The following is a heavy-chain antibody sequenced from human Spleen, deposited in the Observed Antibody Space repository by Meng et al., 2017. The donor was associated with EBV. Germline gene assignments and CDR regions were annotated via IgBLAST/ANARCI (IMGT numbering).Heavy chain of an antibody. CDR1: GAPISSSNW. J-gene: IGHJ4*02. Sequence: LQGSGPGLVKPSGTLSLPCGVPGAPISSSNWWSWVRQTPGKGLEWIGEIFDSGTTNYNPSLKSRVTISVDESKRRFSLNLSSVTAADTAVYYCARGTSRPSMYYFDYWGQGILVTVSS. D-gene: IGHD6-13*01. CDR3: ARGTSRPSMYYFDY. CDR2: IFDSGTT. V-gene: IGHV4-4*02.